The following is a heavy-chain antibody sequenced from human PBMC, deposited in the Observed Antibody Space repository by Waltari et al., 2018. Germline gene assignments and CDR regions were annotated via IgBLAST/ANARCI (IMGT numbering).Heavy chain of an antibody. CDR1: GGSFSGYY. J-gene: IGHJ6*03. D-gene: IGHD6-19*01. V-gene: IGHV4-34*01. Sequence: QVQLQQWGAGLLKPSETLSLTCAVYGGSFSGYYWSWIRQPPSKGLEWIGEINHSGSTNYNPSLKNRVTISVDASKNQLSRRLRSVIAADTAVYYCARSFLAVAGTGYYYMDGWGKGTTVTVSS. CDR3: ARSFLAVAGTGYYYMDG. CDR2: INHSGST.